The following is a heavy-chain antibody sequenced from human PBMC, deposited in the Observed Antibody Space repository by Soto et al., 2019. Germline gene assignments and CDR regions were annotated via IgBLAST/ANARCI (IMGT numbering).Heavy chain of an antibody. CDR1: GGSINISSYF. D-gene: IGHD6-19*01. CDR2: IYYSGST. V-gene: IGHV4-39*01. J-gene: IGHJ5*02. Sequence: AETLSLTCSVPGGSINISSYFWGWARQPPGKGLEWIGSIYYSGSTYYNPSLRSRVTISVDTSKNQFSLKLSSVTAADTAVFYCARHYSSGSRNWFDPWGQGTLVTVSS. CDR3: ARHYSSGSRNWFDP.